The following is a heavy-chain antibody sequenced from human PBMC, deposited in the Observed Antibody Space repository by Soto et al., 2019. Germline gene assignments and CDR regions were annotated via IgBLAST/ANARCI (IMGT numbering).Heavy chain of an antibody. V-gene: IGHV3-30-3*01. D-gene: IGHD5-18*01. J-gene: IGHJ4*02. CDR1: GFDFRKYA. CDR2: TSVDGDIQ. Sequence: QVLLVESGGGVAQPGRSLRLSCAASGFDFRKYAMHWVRQSPGKGPEWVAITSVDGDIQYYADSVKGRFTISRDNSKNTLYLQMTTLRSEDAAVYFCARAVDAAMDPLDYWGQGTLVTVSS. CDR3: ARAVDAAMDPLDY.